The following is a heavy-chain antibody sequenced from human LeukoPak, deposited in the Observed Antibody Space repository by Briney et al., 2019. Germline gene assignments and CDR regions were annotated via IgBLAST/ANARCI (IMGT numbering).Heavy chain of an antibody. D-gene: IGHD3-22*01. CDR2: ISSSSSYI. V-gene: IGHV3-21*01. Sequence: GGFLRLSCAASGFTFSSYSMNWVRQAPGKGLEWVSSISSSSSYIYYADSVKGRFTISRDNAKNSLYLQMNSLRAEDTAVYYCARDLYRIVVVPHYFDYWGQGTLVTVSS. CDR3: ARDLYRIVVVPHYFDY. CDR1: GFTFSSYS. J-gene: IGHJ4*02.